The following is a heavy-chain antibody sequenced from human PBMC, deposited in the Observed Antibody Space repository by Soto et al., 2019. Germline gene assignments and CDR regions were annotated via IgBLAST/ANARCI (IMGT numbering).Heavy chain of an antibody. J-gene: IGHJ4*02. CDR3: AKVRARAVVPPLGVY. CDR2: ISYDGSNK. CDR1: GFTFSSYG. V-gene: IGHV3-30*18. D-gene: IGHD2-21*01. Sequence: GGSLRLSCAASGFTFSSYGMHWVRQAPGKGLEWVAVISYDGSNKYYADSVKGRFTISRDNSKNTLYLQMNSLRAEDTAVYYCAKVRARAVVPPLGVYWGQGTLVPVSS.